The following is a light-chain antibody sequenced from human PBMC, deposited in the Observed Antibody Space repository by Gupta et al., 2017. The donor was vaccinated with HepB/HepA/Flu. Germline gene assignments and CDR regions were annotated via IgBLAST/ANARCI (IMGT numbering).Light chain of an antibody. CDR2: DAS. CDR1: HAISNY. V-gene: IGKV1-33*01. J-gene: IGKJ3*01. Sequence: DIQMSQSPSSLSASVGDRVTITCQASHAISNYLSWYQQKPGKAPKLLIYDASNWETGVPSRFSGSGSGTDFTFTISSLQPEDFATYYCQHDDNLLFTFGRGTKVDIK. CDR3: QHDDNLLFT.